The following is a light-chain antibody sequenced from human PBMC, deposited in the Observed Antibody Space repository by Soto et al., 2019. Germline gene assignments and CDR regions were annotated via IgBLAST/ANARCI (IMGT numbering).Light chain of an antibody. Sequence: QSALTQHASVSGSPGQSITISCTGTSSDIGGYNFVSWYQHHPGKAPKLMIYEVNNRPSGVSSRFSGSKSGNTASLTISGLQTEDEADYYCSSFTTSSTLVVFGGGTQLTVL. CDR1: SSDIGGYNF. CDR3: SSFTTSSTLVV. CDR2: EVN. V-gene: IGLV2-14*01. J-gene: IGLJ2*01.